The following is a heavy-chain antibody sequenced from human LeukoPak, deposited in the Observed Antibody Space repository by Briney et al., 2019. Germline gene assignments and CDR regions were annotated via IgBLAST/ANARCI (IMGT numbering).Heavy chain of an antibody. CDR3: AREIRETVITRHYYYGIDV. CDR2: ISGSGGTT. D-gene: IGHD1-7*01. V-gene: IGHV3-23*01. Sequence: GGSLRLSCAASGFTFSSYAISWVRQAPGKGLEWVSTISGSGGTTHYADSVKGRFTISRDNSKNTLYVQMKSLRAEDTAVYYCAREIRETVITRHYYYGIDVWGQGTTVTVSS. CDR1: GFTFSSYA. J-gene: IGHJ6*02.